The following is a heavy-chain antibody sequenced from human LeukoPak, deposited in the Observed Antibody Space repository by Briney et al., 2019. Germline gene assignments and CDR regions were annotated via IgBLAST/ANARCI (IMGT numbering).Heavy chain of an antibody. CDR2: ISYDGSNK. CDR1: GFTFSSYS. CDR3: ARAEPQYYYDSSGYYY. J-gene: IGHJ4*02. V-gene: IGHV3-30*03. Sequence: AGGSLRLSCAASGFTFSSYSMNWVRRAPGKGLEWVAVISYDGSNKYYADSVKGRFTISRDNSKNTLYLQMNSLRAEDTAVYYCARAEPQYYYDSSGYYYWGQGTLVTVSS. D-gene: IGHD3-22*01.